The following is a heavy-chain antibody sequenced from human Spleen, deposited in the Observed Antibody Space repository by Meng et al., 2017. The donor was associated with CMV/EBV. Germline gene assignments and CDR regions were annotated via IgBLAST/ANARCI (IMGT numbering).Heavy chain of an antibody. CDR2: ISTTSSYI. J-gene: IGHJ4*02. CDR1: GFTFSIYS. CDR3: ARDDGYNPYGRDY. Sequence: GESLKISCAASGFTFSIYSMTWVRQAPGKGLEWVSSISTTSSYIYHADSVKGRFTISRDNAKNSLYLQMNSLRAEDTAVYYCARDDGYNPYGRDYWGQGTLVTVSS. V-gene: IGHV3-21*01. D-gene: IGHD5-24*01.